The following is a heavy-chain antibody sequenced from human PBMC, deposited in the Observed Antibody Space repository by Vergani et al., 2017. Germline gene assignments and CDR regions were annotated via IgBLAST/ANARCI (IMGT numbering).Heavy chain of an antibody. CDR1: GFTFSSYE. V-gene: IGHV3-48*03. J-gene: IGHJ6*02. CDR2: ISSSGSTI. D-gene: IGHD1-26*01. Sequence: EVQLLESGGGLVQPGGSLRLSCAASGFTFSSYEMNWVRQAPGKGLEWVSYISSSGSTIYYADSVKGRFTISRDNAKNSLYLQMNSLRAEDTAVYYCARGGAGYYGMDVWGQGTTVTVSS. CDR3: ARGGAGYYGMDV.